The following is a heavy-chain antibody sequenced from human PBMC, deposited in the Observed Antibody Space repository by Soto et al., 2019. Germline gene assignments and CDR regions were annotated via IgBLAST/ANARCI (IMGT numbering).Heavy chain of an antibody. Sequence: GGSLRRSCAPSGFPFRSYARSWVRQAPGKGLEWVSAISGSGGSTYYADSVKGRFTISRDNSKNTLYLQMNSLRAEDTAVYYCAKVQRGYQLLFDYWGQGTLVTVSS. CDR3: AKVQRGYQLLFDY. V-gene: IGHV3-23*01. CDR1: GFPFRSYA. D-gene: IGHD2-2*01. J-gene: IGHJ4*02. CDR2: ISGSGGST.